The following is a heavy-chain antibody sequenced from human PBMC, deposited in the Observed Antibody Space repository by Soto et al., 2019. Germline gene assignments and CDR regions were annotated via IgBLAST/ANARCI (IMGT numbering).Heavy chain of an antibody. CDR1: GFTFSNYI. CDR2: ILHDGNNK. Sequence: QVQLVESGGGVVQPGRSLRLSCAASGFTFSNYIMHWVRQAPGKGLEWVAIILHDGNNKYYADSVKGRFTISRDNSXNTLYLQMNSLRNEDTAIYYCARDDEGGSYCDLGYWGQGTLVTVSS. D-gene: IGHD3-10*01. V-gene: IGHV3-30-3*01. J-gene: IGHJ4*02. CDR3: ARDDEGGSYCDLGY.